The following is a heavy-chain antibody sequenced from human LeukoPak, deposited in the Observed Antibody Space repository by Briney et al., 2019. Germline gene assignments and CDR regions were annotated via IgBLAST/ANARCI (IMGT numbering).Heavy chain of an antibody. J-gene: IGHJ5*02. Sequence: ASVKVSCKASGYTFSSYGFSWVRQAPGQGLEWMGWINAYNGNTNYAQNLQGRVTMTTDTSTSTAYMELRSLRSDDTAVYYCARGKVSVTMVRGVIANWFDPWGQGTLVTVSS. CDR1: GYTFSSYG. V-gene: IGHV1-18*01. CDR3: ARGKVSVTMVRGVIANWFDP. CDR2: INAYNGNT. D-gene: IGHD3-10*01.